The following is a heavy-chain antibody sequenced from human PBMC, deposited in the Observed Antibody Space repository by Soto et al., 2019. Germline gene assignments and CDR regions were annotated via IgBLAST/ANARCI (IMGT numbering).Heavy chain of an antibody. Sequence: QVQLQESGPGLVKPSQTLSLTCTVSGDSISSGGYYWSWIRQHPGKGLEWIGYIYYSGSTYYNPCLNSRFNRSADTSKNQFTMQLSALTAADTAVYYCARASAAGGCDYWGQGTLVTVSS. CDR2: IYYSGST. CDR1: GDSISSGGYY. J-gene: IGHJ4*02. CDR3: ARASAAGGCDY. D-gene: IGHD6-13*01. V-gene: IGHV4-31*03.